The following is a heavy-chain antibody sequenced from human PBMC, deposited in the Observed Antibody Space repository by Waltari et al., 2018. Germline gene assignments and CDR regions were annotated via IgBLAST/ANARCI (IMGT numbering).Heavy chain of an antibody. J-gene: IGHJ3*02. V-gene: IGHV4-39*07. CDR2: IYYSGST. CDR3: ARDFSGGGAFDI. D-gene: IGHD3-10*01. Sequence: QLQLQESGPGLVKPSETLSLTCTVSGGSISSSSYYWGWIRQPPGKGLEWIGSIYYSGSTYYHPSLKSRVTISVDTSKNQFSLKLSSVTAADTAVYYCARDFSGGGAFDIWGQGTMVTVSS. CDR1: GGSISSSSYY.